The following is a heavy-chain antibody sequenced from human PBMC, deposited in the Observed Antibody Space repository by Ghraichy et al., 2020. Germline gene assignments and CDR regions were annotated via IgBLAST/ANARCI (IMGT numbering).Heavy chain of an antibody. CDR1: GFTFSRYG. Sequence: GGSLRLSCAASGFTFSRYGMHWVRQAPGKGLEWVAFIRYDGSNKYYADSVKGRFTISRDNSKNTLYLQMNSLRAEDTAVYYCANGRPNSSSWSYYYYYGMDVWGQVTTVTV. J-gene: IGHJ6*02. D-gene: IGHD6-13*01. CDR3: ANGRPNSSSWSYYYYYGMDV. V-gene: IGHV3-30*02. CDR2: IRYDGSNK.